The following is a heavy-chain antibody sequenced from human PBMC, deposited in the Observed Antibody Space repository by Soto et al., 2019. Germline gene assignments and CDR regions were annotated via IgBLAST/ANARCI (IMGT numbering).Heavy chain of an antibody. V-gene: IGHV3-9*01. D-gene: IGHD3-10*01. J-gene: IGHJ4*02. Sequence: EVQLVESGGALVQPGRSLRLSCAASGFTFDDYGMHWVRQVPGKGLEWVSAISWNSATIDYADSVKGRFTISRDNARNSLYLQMNSLRPEDTALYYCAKSKLWCGEFDEWGRGTLVTVSS. CDR2: ISWNSATI. CDR1: GFTFDDYG. CDR3: AKSKLWCGEFDE.